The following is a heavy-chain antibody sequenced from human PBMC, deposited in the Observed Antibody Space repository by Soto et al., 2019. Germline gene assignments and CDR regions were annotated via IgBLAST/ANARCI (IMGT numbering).Heavy chain of an antibody. CDR3: ASNYYDFWSGYYDYYYLDV. D-gene: IGHD3-3*01. CDR1: GFTFTTCG. J-gene: IGHJ6*03. V-gene: IGHV3-30*03. Sequence: QVQLVESGGGVVQPGRSLRLSCAASGFTFTTCGMHWVRQAPGKGLEWVALISHDGSNKYYAESVKCRFTISRDNSKNTLNLQMNSLRAEDTAVYYCASNYYDFWSGYYDYYYLDVWGKGTTVTVSS. CDR2: ISHDGSNK.